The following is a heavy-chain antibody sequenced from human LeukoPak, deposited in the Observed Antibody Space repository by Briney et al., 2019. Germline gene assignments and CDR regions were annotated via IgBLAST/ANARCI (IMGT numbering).Heavy chain of an antibody. CDR1: GGTFSSYA. D-gene: IGHD2-15*01. J-gene: IGHJ6*02. CDR2: IIPILGIA. Sequence: ASVKVSCKASGGTFSSYAISWVRQAPGRGLEWMGRIIPILGIANYAQKFQGRVTITADKSTSTAYMELSSLRSEDTAVYYCARVQYCSGGSCPHEGMDVWGQGTTVTVSS. V-gene: IGHV1-69*04. CDR3: ARVQYCSGGSCPHEGMDV.